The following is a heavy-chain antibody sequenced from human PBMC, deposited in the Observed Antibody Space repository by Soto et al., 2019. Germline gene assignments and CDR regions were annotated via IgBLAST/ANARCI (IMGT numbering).Heavy chain of an antibody. Sequence: QVHLQESGPGLVKPSGTLSLTCAVSGGSISSSNWWSWVRQPPGKGLEWIGEVYHSGNTNYNPSLKSRVTISVDQSKNQFSLKLNSVTAADTAVYYCAGSYDYVWSDYWGQGTLVTVSS. J-gene: IGHJ4*02. CDR1: GGSISSSNW. V-gene: IGHV4-4*02. D-gene: IGHD3-16*01. CDR2: VYHSGNT. CDR3: AGSYDYVWSDY.